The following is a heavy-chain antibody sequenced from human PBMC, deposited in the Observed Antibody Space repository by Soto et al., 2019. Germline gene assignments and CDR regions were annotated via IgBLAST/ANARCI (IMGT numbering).Heavy chain of an antibody. CDR1: GESFGGFY. D-gene: IGHD2-15*01. V-gene: IGHV4-34*01. CDR2: ISQTETT. Sequence: SETLSLTCVVYGESFGGFYWSWVRQSPGKGLEWIGEISQTETTAYSPSLKSRVSISADTSKKQFSLTLTSVTAADTAVYYCVHSPNVAVDHWGHGTLVTRLL. CDR3: VHSPNVAVDH. J-gene: IGHJ4*01.